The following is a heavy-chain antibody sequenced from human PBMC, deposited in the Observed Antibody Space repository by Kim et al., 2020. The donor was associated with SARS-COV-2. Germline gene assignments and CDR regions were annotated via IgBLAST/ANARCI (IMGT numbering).Heavy chain of an antibody. J-gene: IGHJ5*02. Sequence: SVKVSCKASGGTFSSYTISWVRQAPGQGLEWMGRIIPILGIANYAQKFQGRVTITADKSTSTAYMELSSLRSEDTAVYYCARGGPGRYFEPSSNWFDPWGQGTLVIVSS. CDR2: IIPILGIA. D-gene: IGHD3-9*01. V-gene: IGHV1-69*02. CDR1: GGTFSSYT. CDR3: ARGGPGRYFEPSSNWFDP.